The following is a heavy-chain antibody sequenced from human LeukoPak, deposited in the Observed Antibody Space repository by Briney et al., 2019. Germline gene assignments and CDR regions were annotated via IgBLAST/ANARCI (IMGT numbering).Heavy chain of an antibody. CDR2: INHSGST. Sequence: SETLSLTCAVYGVSFSGYYWSWIRQPPGKGLEWIGEINHSGSTNYNPSLKSRVTISVDTSKNQFSLKLSSVTAADTAVYYCARGRWSGNSKWHFQHWGQGTLVTVSS. CDR1: GVSFSGYY. J-gene: IGHJ1*01. D-gene: IGHD4-23*01. CDR3: ARGRWSGNSKWHFQH. V-gene: IGHV4-34*01.